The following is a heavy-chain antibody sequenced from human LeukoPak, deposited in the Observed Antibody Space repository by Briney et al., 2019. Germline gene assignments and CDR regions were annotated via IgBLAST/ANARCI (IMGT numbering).Heavy chain of an antibody. CDR3: ARAGGSGWFDY. V-gene: IGHV6-1*01. J-gene: IGHJ4*02. Sequence: SQTLSLTCVISGDSVSSNTACWSWIRQSPSRGLEWLGRTYYRSKWKNDYALSVKSRITINPDTSKNQFSLQLNSVTPDDTAVYYCARAGGSGWFDYWGQGTLVTVSS. D-gene: IGHD6-19*01. CDR1: GDSVSSNTAC. CDR2: TYYRSKWKN.